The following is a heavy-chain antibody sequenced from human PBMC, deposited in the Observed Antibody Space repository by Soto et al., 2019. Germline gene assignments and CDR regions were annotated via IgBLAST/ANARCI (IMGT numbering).Heavy chain of an antibody. CDR1: GFTFSSYS. CDR3: ARVDGDYGEFNFDY. Sequence: GGSLRLSCAASGFTFSSYSMNWVRQAPGKGLEWVSYISSSSSTIYYADSVKGRFTISRDNAKNSLYLQMNSLRAEDTAVYYCARVDGDYGEFNFDYWGQGTLVTVSS. CDR2: ISSSSSTI. D-gene: IGHD4-17*01. V-gene: IGHV3-48*01. J-gene: IGHJ4*02.